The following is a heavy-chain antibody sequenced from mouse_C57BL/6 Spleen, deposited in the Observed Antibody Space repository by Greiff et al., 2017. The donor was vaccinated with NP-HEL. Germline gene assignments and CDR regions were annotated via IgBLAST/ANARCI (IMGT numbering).Heavy chain of an antibody. CDR2: IDPENGDT. D-gene: IGHD3-2*02. CDR1: GFNIKDDY. J-gene: IGHJ2*01. V-gene: IGHV14-4*01. Sequence: EVQLQQSGAELVRPGASVKLSCTASGFNIKDDYMHWVKQRPEQGLEWIGWIDPENGDTEYASKFQGKATITADTSSNTAYLQLSSLTSEDTAVYYCTLLDSSGYGYWGQGTTLPVSS. CDR3: TLLDSSGYGY.